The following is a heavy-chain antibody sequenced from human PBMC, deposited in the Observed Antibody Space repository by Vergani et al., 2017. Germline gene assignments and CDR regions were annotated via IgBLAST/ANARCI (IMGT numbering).Heavy chain of an antibody. CDR1: GFTFSSYA. V-gene: IGHV3-30-3*01. CDR3: AGEQYCSSTSCHEGWFDP. J-gene: IGHJ5*02. CDR2: ISYDGSNK. Sequence: QVQLVESGGGVVQPGRSLRLSCAASGFTFSSYAMHWVRQAPGKGLEWVAVISYDGSNKYYADSVNGRFTISRDNSKNTLYLQMNSLRAGGTAVYYCAGEQYCSSTSCHEGWFDPWGQGTLVTVSS. D-gene: IGHD2-2*01.